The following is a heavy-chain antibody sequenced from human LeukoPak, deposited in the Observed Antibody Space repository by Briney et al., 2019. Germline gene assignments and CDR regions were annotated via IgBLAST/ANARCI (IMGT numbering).Heavy chain of an antibody. V-gene: IGHV3-33*01. CDR1: GFTFNTHA. J-gene: IGHJ4*02. D-gene: IGHD6-19*01. Sequence: PGGSLRLSCAASGFTFNTHAMHWVRQAPGKGLEWVAIIWLDGSNQYYTDSVKGRFTVSRDNSKNTLYLQMNSLRAEDTAIYYCARDPPGSGCVLDYWGQGTLVTVSS. CDR3: ARDPPGSGCVLDY. CDR2: IWLDGSNQ.